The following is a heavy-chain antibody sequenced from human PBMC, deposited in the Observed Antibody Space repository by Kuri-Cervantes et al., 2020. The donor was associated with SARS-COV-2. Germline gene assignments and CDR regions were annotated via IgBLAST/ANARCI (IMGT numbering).Heavy chain of an antibody. CDR1: GFTFNTYS. CDR2: IWYDGSNK. J-gene: IGHJ6*02. Sequence: GGSLRLSCPASGFTFNTYSMNWVRQAPGQGLEWVAAIWYDGSNKYYADSVKGRFTISRDNSKNTLYLQMNSLKTEDTAVYYCTSGIAPAGTNYNYYGMDVWGQGTMVTVSS. D-gene: IGHD6-13*01. CDR3: TSGIAPAGTNYNYYGMDV. V-gene: IGHV3-33*01.